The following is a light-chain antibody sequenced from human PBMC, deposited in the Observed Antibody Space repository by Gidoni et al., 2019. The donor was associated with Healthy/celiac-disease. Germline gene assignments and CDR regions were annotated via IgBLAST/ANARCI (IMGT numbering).Light chain of an antibody. V-gene: IGKV1-5*03. Sequence: DNKMSQSPSTLSASVRDRVPITRRASPSIISWLAWYQQKPVKPLKLLIYKASSLESVVPSRFSGSGSGTEFTLTISSLQPDDFATYYCQQYNSYSRTFGQGTKVEIK. CDR3: QQYNSYSRT. CDR2: KAS. CDR1: PSIISW. J-gene: IGKJ1*01.